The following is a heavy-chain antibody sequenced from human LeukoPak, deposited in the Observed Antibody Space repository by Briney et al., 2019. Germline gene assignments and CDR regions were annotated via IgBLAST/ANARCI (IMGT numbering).Heavy chain of an antibody. CDR1: GYTFTGYY. J-gene: IGHJ4*02. D-gene: IGHD5-12*01. CDR3: ARDTFGVDIVATTLDY. CDR2: INPNSGGT. Sequence: ASVKVSCKASGYTFTGYYMHWVRQAPGQGLEWMRWINPNSGGTNYAQKFQGRVTMTRDTSISTAYMELSRLRSDDTAVYYCARDTFGVDIVATTLDYWGQGTLVTVSS. V-gene: IGHV1-2*02.